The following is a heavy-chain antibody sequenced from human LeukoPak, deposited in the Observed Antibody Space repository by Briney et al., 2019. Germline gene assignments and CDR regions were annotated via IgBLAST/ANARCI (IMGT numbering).Heavy chain of an antibody. CDR1: GGSIDSYY. D-gene: IGHD3-16*01. CDR2: LYYTGST. J-gene: IGHJ6*02. CDR3: ARHHEYIWGSSVDYYAMDV. Sequence: SETLSLTCTVSGGSIDSYYWSWIRQPPGKRLEWIGYLYYTGSTNYNPSLKSRVTISFDTSKNLFSLNLSSVTAADTAVYYCARHHEYIWGSSVDYYAMDVWGQGTTVTVFS. V-gene: IGHV4-59*08.